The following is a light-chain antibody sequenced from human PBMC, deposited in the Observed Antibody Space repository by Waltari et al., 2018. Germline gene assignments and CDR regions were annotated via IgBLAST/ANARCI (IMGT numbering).Light chain of an antibody. V-gene: IGKV1-5*01. J-gene: IGKJ5*01. CDR1: QTLNTW. Sequence: DIQMTQSPSTLSASVGDRVTIACRASQTLNTWLAWYQQKPGRAPKVLIYDASSLESGVPSRFSGSGSGTEFTLTIDGLQPDDFAIYYCQQYTTYPITFGQGTRLEIK. CDR3: QQYTTYPIT. CDR2: DAS.